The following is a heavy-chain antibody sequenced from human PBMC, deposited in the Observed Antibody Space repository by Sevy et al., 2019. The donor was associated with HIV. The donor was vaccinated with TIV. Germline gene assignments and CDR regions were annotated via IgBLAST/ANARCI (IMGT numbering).Heavy chain of an antibody. D-gene: IGHD5-18*01. CDR1: GFTFSTYA. Sequence: PGGSLRLSCAASGFTFSTYAMSWARQAPGKGLEWVSAISGSAGSTYYADSVEGRFTISRDKSKNTLYLQMNSLRAEDTAVYYCAKGDTNFYGLDVWGQGTTVTVSS. J-gene: IGHJ6*02. V-gene: IGHV3-23*01. CDR2: ISGSAGST. CDR3: AKGDTNFYGLDV.